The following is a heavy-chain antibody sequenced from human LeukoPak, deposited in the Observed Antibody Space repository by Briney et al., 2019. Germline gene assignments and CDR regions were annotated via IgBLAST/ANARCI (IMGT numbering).Heavy chain of an antibody. CDR3: AKDRLAYKYYYYMDV. J-gene: IGHJ6*03. V-gene: IGHV3-30*02. D-gene: IGHD2-21*01. CDR1: GFTFSKYG. CDR2: IFYDGVKD. Sequence: PGGSLRLSCAASGFTFSKYGIHRVRQAPGKGLEWVAFIFYDGVKDYYADSVKGRFTISRDNSKNTVFLQMNSLRGDDTAVYYCAKDRLAYKYYYYMDVWGKGTAVTVSS.